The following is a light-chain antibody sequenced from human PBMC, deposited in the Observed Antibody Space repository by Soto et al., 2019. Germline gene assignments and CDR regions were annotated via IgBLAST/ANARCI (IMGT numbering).Light chain of an antibody. CDR1: QSISSW. CDR3: QQYENVPLT. Sequence: DIQMTQSPSTLSASVGDRVTITCRASQSISSWLAWYQQKPGKAPKLLIYKASSLESGVPSRFSGSGSGTEFTLTISSLQPDDFATYYCQQYENVPLTFGGGTTLEIK. J-gene: IGKJ4*01. CDR2: KAS. V-gene: IGKV1-5*03.